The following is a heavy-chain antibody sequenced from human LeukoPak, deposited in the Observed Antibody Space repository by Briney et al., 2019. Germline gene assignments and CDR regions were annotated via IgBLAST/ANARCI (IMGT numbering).Heavy chain of an antibody. J-gene: IGHJ3*02. CDR1: GGSFSSGSYY. CDR2: IYYSGST. Sequence: SETLSLTCTVSGGSFSSGSYYWSWIRQPPGKGLEWIGYIYYSGSTNYNPSLKSRVTISVDTSKNQFSLKLSSVTAADTAVYYCARVWGDAFDIWGQGTMVTVSS. D-gene: IGHD3-16*01. V-gene: IGHV4-61*01. CDR3: ARVWGDAFDI.